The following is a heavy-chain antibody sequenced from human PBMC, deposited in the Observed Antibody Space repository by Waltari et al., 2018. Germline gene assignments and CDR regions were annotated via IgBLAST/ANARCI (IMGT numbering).Heavy chain of an antibody. CDR3: ARDGEYSGYDWGYYFDY. Sequence: QLQLQESGPGLVKPSETLSLTCTVSGGSISSSSYYWGWIRQPPGKGLEWIGSIYYSGSTYYNPSLKSRVTISVDTSKNQFSLKLSSVTAADTAVYYCARDGEYSGYDWGYYFDYWGQGTLVTVSS. CDR2: IYYSGST. D-gene: IGHD5-12*01. V-gene: IGHV4-39*07. CDR1: GGSISSSSYY. J-gene: IGHJ4*02.